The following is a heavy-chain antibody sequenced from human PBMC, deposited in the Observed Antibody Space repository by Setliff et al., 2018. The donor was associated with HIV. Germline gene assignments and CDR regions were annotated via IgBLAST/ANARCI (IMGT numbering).Heavy chain of an antibody. CDR1: GYTFISYG. J-gene: IGHJ4*02. V-gene: IGHV1-18*01. CDR2: ISAKNGNT. CDR3: ARDPVSDNSATPYYFDY. D-gene: IGHD2-21*01. Sequence: ASVKVSCKASGYTFISYGISWVRQAPGQGLEWVGWISAKNGNTNYAQKLQGRVTMTTDTSASTAYMELRSLIFDDTAVYYCARDPVSDNSATPYYFDYWGQGTLVTVSS.